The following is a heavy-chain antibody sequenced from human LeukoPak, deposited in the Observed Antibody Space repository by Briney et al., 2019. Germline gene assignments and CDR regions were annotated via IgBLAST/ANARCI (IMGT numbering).Heavy chain of an antibody. Sequence: GGSLRLSCAASGFTFSSYTMNWVRQAPGKGLEWVSSISGSGTFIYDADSMKGRFTISRDNVRNSLYLQMNSLRVDDTGVYYCARDPKPGSGTPLSHYYGMDVWGQGTTVTVSS. J-gene: IGHJ6*02. CDR1: GFTFSSYT. V-gene: IGHV3-21*01. CDR3: ARDPKPGSGTPLSHYYGMDV. D-gene: IGHD3-10*01. CDR2: ISGSGTFI.